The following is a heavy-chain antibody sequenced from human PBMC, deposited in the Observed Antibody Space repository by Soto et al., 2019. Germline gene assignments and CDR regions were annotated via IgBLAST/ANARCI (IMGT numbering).Heavy chain of an antibody. Sequence: ASVKVSCKASGYTFTSYGISWVRQAPGQGLEWMGWISAYNGNTKYSQKFQGRVTITRDTSASTAYMELSSLRSEDTAVYYCARDDSSGWYGAFDIWGQGTMVTVSS. J-gene: IGHJ3*02. CDR1: GYTFTSYG. CDR2: ISAYNGNT. D-gene: IGHD6-19*01. CDR3: ARDDSSGWYGAFDI. V-gene: IGHV1-18*01.